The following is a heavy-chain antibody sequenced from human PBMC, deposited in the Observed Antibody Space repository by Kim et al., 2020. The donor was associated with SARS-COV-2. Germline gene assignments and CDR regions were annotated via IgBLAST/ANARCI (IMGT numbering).Heavy chain of an antibody. CDR2: ISYDGSNK. CDR1: GFTFSSYA. J-gene: IGHJ4*02. CDR3: ARVKEDYYDSSGYYYYFDY. Sequence: GGSLRLSCAASGFTFSSYAMHWVRQAPGKGLEWVAVISYDGSNKYYADSVKGRFTISRDNSKNTLYLQMNSLRAEDTAVYYCARVKEDYYDSSGYYYYFDYWGQGTLVTVSS. D-gene: IGHD3-22*01. V-gene: IGHV3-30-3*01.